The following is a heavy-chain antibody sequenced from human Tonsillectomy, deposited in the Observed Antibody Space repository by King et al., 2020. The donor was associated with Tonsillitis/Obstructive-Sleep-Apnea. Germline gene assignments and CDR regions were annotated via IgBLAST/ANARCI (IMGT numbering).Heavy chain of an antibody. CDR1: GASITSTNW. CDR2: IHHSGNS. J-gene: IGHJ3*02. V-gene: IGHV4-4*02. CDR3: ARGLPGRSSTSCYFDI. D-gene: IGHD2-2*01. Sequence: QLQESGPGLVKPSGTLSLTCAVSGASITSTNWWNWVRQSPGKGLEWVGEIHHSGNSNYDPSLKGRVTISVDKSKNQFSLKLSSVTAADTAVYYCARGLPGRSSTSCYFDIWGQWSMVTVSS.